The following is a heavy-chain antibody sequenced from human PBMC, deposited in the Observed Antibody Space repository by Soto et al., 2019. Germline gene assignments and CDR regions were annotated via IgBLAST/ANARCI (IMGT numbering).Heavy chain of an antibody. J-gene: IGHJ4*01. Sequence: QVQLLESGGGVVEPGRSLSLSCAASGFTLSSYGMHWVRPAPGKGLEWVAVISYDGSNKYYADSVKGRFTISSDNSKNALYRQMNSLRAEDTAVYYCAKGLHGSGSSAPSDYCGHGTLVTVSS. V-gene: IGHV3-30*18. CDR2: ISYDGSNK. CDR3: AKGLHGSGSSAPSDY. CDR1: GFTLSSYG. D-gene: IGHD3-10*01.